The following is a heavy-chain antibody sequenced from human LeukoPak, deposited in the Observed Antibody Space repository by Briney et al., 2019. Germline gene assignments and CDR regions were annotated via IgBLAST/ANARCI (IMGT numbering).Heavy chain of an antibody. CDR2: IIPILGIA. CDR3: ASRLDGVCGGDCYRFDY. Sequence: SVTVSCTASGGTFSIYAISWARPAPGQGLEWMGRIIPILGIANYAQKFQGRVTITADKSTSTAYMELSSLRSEDTAVYYCASRLDGVCGGDCYRFDYWGQGTLVTVSS. V-gene: IGHV1-69*04. D-gene: IGHD2-21*02. J-gene: IGHJ4*02. CDR1: GGTFSIYA.